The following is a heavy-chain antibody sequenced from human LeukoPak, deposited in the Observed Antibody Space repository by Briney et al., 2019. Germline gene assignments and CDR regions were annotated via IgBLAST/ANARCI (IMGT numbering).Heavy chain of an antibody. Sequence: ASVKVSCKASGYTFTGYSMHWVRQAPGQGLEWMGWINPSSGGTNYAQKFQGRVTMTRDTSISTAYMELSRLRSDDTAVYYCARGWLNYYDSSGYPDYWGQGTLVTVSS. D-gene: IGHD3-22*01. CDR3: ARGWLNYYDSSGYPDY. V-gene: IGHV1-2*02. J-gene: IGHJ4*02. CDR1: GYTFTGYS. CDR2: INPSSGGT.